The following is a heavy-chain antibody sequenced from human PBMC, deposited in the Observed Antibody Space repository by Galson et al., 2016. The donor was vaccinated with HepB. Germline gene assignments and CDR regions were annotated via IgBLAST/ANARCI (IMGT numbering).Heavy chain of an antibody. V-gene: IGHV1-24*01. CDR3: AKSPTQAPGDPMYYFDY. CDR2: FDPEVGDT. D-gene: IGHD1-1*01. Sequence: SVKVSCKVSGYTLSELSMHWVRQAPGKGLEWMGGFDPEVGDTIYTRKFQGRVTMTEDTSKDTAYMELSSLRSEDTAVYYCAKSPTQAPGDPMYYFDYWGQGTLVSVSS. CDR1: GYTLSELS. J-gene: IGHJ4*02.